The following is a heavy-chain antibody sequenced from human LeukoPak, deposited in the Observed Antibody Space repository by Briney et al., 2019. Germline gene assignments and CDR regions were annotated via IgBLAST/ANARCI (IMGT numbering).Heavy chain of an antibody. CDR1: GGSISSYY. CDR3: ARDPLHQSPYYYGSGSYYSYYGMDV. J-gene: IGHJ6*02. Sequence: SETLSLTCTASGGSISSYYWSWIRQPAGKGLEWIGRIYTSGSTNYNPSLKSRVTMSVDTSKNQFSLKLSSVTAADTAVYYCARDPLHQSPYYYGSGSYYSYYGMDVWGQGTTVTVSS. D-gene: IGHD3-10*01. CDR2: IYTSGST. V-gene: IGHV4-4*07.